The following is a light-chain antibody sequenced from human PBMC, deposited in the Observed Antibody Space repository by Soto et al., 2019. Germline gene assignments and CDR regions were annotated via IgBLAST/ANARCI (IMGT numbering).Light chain of an antibody. CDR2: EVN. J-gene: IGLJ2*01. CDR1: SSNIGGNS. Sequence: QSVMTQPPSVSAAPGQKVTISCSGSSSNIGGNSVSWYQQLPGTAPKIIIYEVNKRPSGISDRFSGSKSGNTASLTISGLQAEDEADYFCCSFVRTNGLLFGGGTKLTVL. V-gene: IGLV1-51*01. CDR3: CSFVRTNGLL.